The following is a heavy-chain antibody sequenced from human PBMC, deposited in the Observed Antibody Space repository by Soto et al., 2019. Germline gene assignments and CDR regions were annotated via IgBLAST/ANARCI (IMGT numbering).Heavy chain of an antibody. CDR1: GFTFDDYT. J-gene: IGHJ4*02. CDR3: AKDMVLGVTTVTFNFDY. Sequence: GGSLRLSCAASGFTFDDYTMHWVRQAPGKGLEWVSLISWDGGSTYYAESVKGRFTIYRDNSKNSLYLQMNSLRTEDTALYYCAKDMVLGVTTVTFNFDYWGQGTLVTVSS. V-gene: IGHV3-43*01. D-gene: IGHD4-4*01. CDR2: ISWDGGST.